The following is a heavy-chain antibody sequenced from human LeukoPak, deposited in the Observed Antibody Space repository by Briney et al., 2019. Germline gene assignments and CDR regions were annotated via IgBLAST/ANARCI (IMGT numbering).Heavy chain of an antibody. Sequence: GGSLRLSCAASGFTFSTHGMHWVRQAPGKGLEWVAFIRYDGINKYYADSVKGRFTISRDSFKNTLYLQMNSLRPEDTAVYYCARDHRWGFDYWGRGTLVTVSS. CDR2: IRYDGINK. CDR1: GFTFSTHG. CDR3: ARDHRWGFDY. D-gene: IGHD7-27*01. J-gene: IGHJ4*02. V-gene: IGHV3-30*02.